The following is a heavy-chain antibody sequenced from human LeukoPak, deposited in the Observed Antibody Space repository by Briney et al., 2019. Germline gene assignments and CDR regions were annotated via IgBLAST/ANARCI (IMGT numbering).Heavy chain of an antibody. J-gene: IGHJ6*02. CDR3: AKDTCSGGSCYYYYGMDL. CDR1: GFTVSSNY. D-gene: IGHD2-15*01. V-gene: IGHV3-53*05. Sequence: GGSLRLPCAASGFTVSSNYMNWVRQAPGEGLELVSVIYSGGSTYYADYVKRRFTIPRDNSKNTLYLQMISLRAEDTAVYYCAKDTCSGGSCYYYYGMDLWGQGPTVTVSS. CDR2: IYSGGST.